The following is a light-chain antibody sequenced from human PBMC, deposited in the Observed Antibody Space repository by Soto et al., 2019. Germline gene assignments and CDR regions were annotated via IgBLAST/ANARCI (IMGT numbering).Light chain of an antibody. J-gene: IGLJ1*01. V-gene: IGLV2-14*02. CDR1: SGDVGNYNL. CDR3: QAWDINTAV. Sequence: QSALAQPASVSGSPGQSITISCTGSSGDVGNYNLVSWYQQHPDKAPKLIIFGVSERPSGVSDRFSGSNSGNTATLTISDTQAMDEADYYCQAWDINTAVFGTGTKVTVL. CDR2: GVS.